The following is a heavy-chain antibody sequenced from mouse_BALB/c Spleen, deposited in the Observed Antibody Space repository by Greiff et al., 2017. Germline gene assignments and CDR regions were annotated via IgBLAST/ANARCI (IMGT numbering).Heavy chain of an antibody. V-gene: IGHV2-6-5*01. CDR2: RWGGGST. J-gene: IGHJ2*01. CDR1: GFSLTDYG. CDR3: AKHFDYSFDY. Sequence: QVQLQQSGPGLVAPSQSLSITCTVSGFSLTDYGVSWIRQPPGKGLEWLGVRWGGGSTYYNSALKSRLSISKDNSKSQVFLKMNSLQTDDTAMYYSAKHFDYSFDYWGQGTTLTVSS.